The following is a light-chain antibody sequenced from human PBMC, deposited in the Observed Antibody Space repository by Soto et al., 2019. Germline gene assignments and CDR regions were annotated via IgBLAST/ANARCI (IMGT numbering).Light chain of an antibody. CDR3: QQYNSYSAWT. CDR2: AAS. V-gene: IGKV1-5*01. Sequence: DIQMSQSPSSLSASLSYRVTITCRASQSISSYLDWYQQKPGKAPKLLIYAASSWHSGVPSRFSGSGSGTEFTLTISSLKPDDFATYYCQQYNSYSAWTFGQGTKVDI. CDR1: QSISSY. J-gene: IGKJ1*01.